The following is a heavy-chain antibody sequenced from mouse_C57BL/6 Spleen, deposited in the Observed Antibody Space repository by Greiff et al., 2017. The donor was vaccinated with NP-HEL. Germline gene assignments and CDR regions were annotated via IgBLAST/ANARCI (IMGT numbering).Heavy chain of an antibody. D-gene: IGHD1-1*01. Sequence: QVQLQQSGAELVKPGASVKISCKASGYAFSSYWMNWVKQRPGKGLEWIGQIYPGDGDTNYNGKFKGKATLTADKSSSTAYMQLSSLTSEDSAVYFCAIHYYGSSHWYFEVWGTGTTVTVSS. V-gene: IGHV1-80*01. CDR3: AIHYYGSSHWYFEV. CDR2: IYPGDGDT. J-gene: IGHJ1*03. CDR1: GYAFSSYW.